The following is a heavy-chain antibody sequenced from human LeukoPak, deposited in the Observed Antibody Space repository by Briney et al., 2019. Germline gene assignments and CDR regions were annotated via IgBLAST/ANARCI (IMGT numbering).Heavy chain of an antibody. D-gene: IGHD4-23*01. Sequence: SETLSLTCTVSGGSISSGGYYWSWIRQHPGKGLEWIGYIYYSGSTYYNPSLKSRVTISVDTSKNQFSLKLSSVTAADTAVYYCARGQTTVVTTLFDYWGQGTLVTVSS. CDR3: ARGQTTVVTTLFDY. J-gene: IGHJ4*02. V-gene: IGHV4-31*03. CDR2: IYYSGST. CDR1: GGSISSGGYY.